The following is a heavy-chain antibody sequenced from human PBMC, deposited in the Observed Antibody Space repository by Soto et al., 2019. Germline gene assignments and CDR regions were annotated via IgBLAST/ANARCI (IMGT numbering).Heavy chain of an antibody. Sequence: EVQLVESGGGLVKPGGSLRLSGAASGFTFSSYSMNWVRQAPGKGRGWASSISSSSSYIYYAASVKGRFTIPRDNAKNSLYLQMNSLRAEDTAVYYCARDLDCSGGSCPGTNWFDPWGQGTLVTVSS. CDR2: ISSSSSYI. CDR1: GFTFSSYS. CDR3: ARDLDCSGGSCPGTNWFDP. D-gene: IGHD2-15*01. J-gene: IGHJ5*02. V-gene: IGHV3-21*01.